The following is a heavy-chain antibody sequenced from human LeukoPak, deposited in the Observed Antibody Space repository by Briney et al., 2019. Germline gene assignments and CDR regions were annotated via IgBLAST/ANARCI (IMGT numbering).Heavy chain of an antibody. Sequence: PLETLSLTCTVSGGSISSSSYYWGWIRQPPGKGLEWIGSIYYSGSTYYNPSLKSRVTISVDTSKNQFSLKLSSVTAADTAVYYCARLTNLDIVVVPAAIDYWGQGTLVTVSS. CDR1: GGSISSSSYY. V-gene: IGHV4-39*01. D-gene: IGHD2-2*03. CDR2: IYYSGST. J-gene: IGHJ4*02. CDR3: ARLTNLDIVVVPAAIDY.